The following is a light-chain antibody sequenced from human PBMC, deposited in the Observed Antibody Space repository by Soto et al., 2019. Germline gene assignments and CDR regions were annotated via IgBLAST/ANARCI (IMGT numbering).Light chain of an antibody. J-gene: IGKJ1*01. CDR2: GAS. CDR1: QSVGNN. Sequence: EVFMTQSPATLPVSPGVRVTLSCMASQSVGNNLAWYQQIPGQPPRLLIYGASTRDTGVPTRFSGSGSGTEFTLTITSLQFEDFAVYYCQQYNNWPLWTFGQGTKV. CDR3: QQYNNWPLWT. V-gene: IGKV3D-15*01.